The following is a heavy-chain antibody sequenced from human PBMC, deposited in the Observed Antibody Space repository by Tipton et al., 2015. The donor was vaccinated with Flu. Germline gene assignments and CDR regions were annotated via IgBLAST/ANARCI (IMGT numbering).Heavy chain of an antibody. D-gene: IGHD3-3*01. CDR3: ARVGDLWSGTNYGLDV. CDR2: FYTSGST. CDR1: GGSITYYY. V-gene: IGHV4-4*07. Sequence: TLSLTCTVSGGSITYYYWNWIRQFPGKGLEWIGRFYTSGSTNYNASLKSRVTMSVDTSKNQFSLKLSSETAADTAVYYCARVGDLWSGTNYGLDVWGQGTTVTVSS. J-gene: IGHJ6*02.